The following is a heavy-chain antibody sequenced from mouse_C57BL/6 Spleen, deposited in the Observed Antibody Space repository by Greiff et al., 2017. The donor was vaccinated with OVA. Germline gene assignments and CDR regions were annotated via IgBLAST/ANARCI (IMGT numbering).Heavy chain of an antibody. V-gene: IGHV2-9-1*01. CDR1: GFSLTSYA. Sequence: QVQLKESGPGLVAPSQSLSITCTVSGFSLTSYAISWVRQSPGKGLEWLGVIWTGGGTNYNSAIKSRQGISKDNSKSQVFLKMNSLQTDDTARYYCARNYGYGSTYWYFDVWGTGTTVTVSS. CDR3: ARNYGYGSTYWYFDV. CDR2: IWTGGGT. D-gene: IGHD1-1*01. J-gene: IGHJ1*03.